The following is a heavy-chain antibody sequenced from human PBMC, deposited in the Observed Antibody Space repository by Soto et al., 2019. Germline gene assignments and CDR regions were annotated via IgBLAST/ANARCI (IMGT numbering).Heavy chain of an antibody. V-gene: IGHV4-39*01. Sequence: QLQLQESGPRLVKPSETLSLTCNVSGGSISNSSYLWGWIRQPPGKGLQWIGSVSYSGSTYYNPSHTSRVTISVDTSKTQSPLRLSSVTAADTAVYYCSRIAVSGPIPGFDYWGQGALVTVSS. CDR3: SRIAVSGPIPGFDY. CDR2: VSYSGST. J-gene: IGHJ4*02. D-gene: IGHD6-19*01. CDR1: GGSISNSSYL.